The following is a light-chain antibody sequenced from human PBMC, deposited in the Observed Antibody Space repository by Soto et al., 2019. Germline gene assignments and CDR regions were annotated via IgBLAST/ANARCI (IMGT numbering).Light chain of an antibody. CDR1: HDITSY. J-gene: IGKJ3*01. CDR2: DAS. Sequence: DIQMTQSPSSLSASVGDRLTITCQASHDITSYLNWYQHKPGKAPKLLIYDASFLEAGVPPRFSGSGSGTDFTLTISGLQPEDVATYYCQHCDYLPIFGPGTTVDFK. CDR3: QHCDYLPI. V-gene: IGKV1-33*01.